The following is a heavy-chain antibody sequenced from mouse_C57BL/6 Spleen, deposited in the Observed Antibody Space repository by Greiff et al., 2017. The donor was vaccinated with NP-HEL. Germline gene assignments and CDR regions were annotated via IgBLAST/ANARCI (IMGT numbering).Heavy chain of an antibody. Sequence: QVQLKESGAELVRPGTSVKVSCKASGYAFTNYLIEWVKQRPGQGLEWIGVINPGSGGTNYNEKFKGKATLTADKSSSTAYMQRSSLTSEDSAVYFCARVLRSYCDYWGQGTTLTVSS. D-gene: IGHD1-1*01. CDR1: GYAFTNYL. CDR2: INPGSGGT. J-gene: IGHJ2*01. CDR3: ARVLRSYCDY. V-gene: IGHV1-54*01.